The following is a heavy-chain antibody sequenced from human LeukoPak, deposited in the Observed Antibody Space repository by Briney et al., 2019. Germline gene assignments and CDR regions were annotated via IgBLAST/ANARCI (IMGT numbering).Heavy chain of an antibody. CDR1: GFTFSTYG. D-gene: IGHD6-19*01. J-gene: IGHJ4*02. CDR2: IRYDGSIK. V-gene: IGHV3-30*02. Sequence: PGGSPRLSCAASGFTFSTYGMHWVRQAPGKGLEWVAFIRYDGSIKYYADSVKGRLTISRDNSKSTLYLQLNSLRAEDTALYYCAKVFGVAVAGTRGFFDYWGQGTLVTVSS. CDR3: AKVFGVAVAGTRGFFDY.